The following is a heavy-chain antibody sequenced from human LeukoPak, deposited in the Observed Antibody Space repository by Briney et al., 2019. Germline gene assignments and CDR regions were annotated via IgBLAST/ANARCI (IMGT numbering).Heavy chain of an antibody. J-gene: IGHJ3*02. Sequence: SQTLSLTCTVSGGSISSGDYYWSWIRQPPGKGLEWIGYIYYSGSTYYNPSLKSRVTISVDTSKNQFSLKLSSVTAADTAVYYCASETSYDILTGYYKPPDAFDIWGQGTMVTVSS. CDR2: IYYSGST. D-gene: IGHD3-9*01. CDR1: GGSISSGDYY. V-gene: IGHV4-30-4*01. CDR3: ASETSYDILTGYYKPPDAFDI.